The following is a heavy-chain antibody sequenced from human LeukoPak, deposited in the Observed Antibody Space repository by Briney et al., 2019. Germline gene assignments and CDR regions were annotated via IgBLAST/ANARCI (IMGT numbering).Heavy chain of an antibody. V-gene: IGHV3-23*01. CDR3: AKDSDFWSGYYRASYYYMDV. CDR1: GFTFSSYA. CDR2: ISGSGGST. J-gene: IGHJ6*03. Sequence: PGGSLRLSCAASGFTFSSYAMSWVRQAPGKGLEWVSAISGSGGSTYYADSVKRRFTISRDNSKNTLYLQMNSLRAEDTAVYYCAKDSDFWSGYYRASYYYMDVWGKGTTVTVSS. D-gene: IGHD3-3*01.